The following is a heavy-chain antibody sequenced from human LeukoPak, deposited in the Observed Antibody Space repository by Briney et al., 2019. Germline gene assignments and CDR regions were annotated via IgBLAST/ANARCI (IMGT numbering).Heavy chain of an antibody. Sequence: NPSETLSLTCTVSGGSICSYYWSWIRQPPGKGMEWIGYIYYSGSTNYNPSLKSRVTISVDTSKNQFSLKLSSVTAADTAVYYCAGRIAAAVPNWFDPWGQGTLVTVSS. CDR1: GGSICSYY. CDR3: AGRIAAAVPNWFDP. J-gene: IGHJ5*02. D-gene: IGHD6-13*01. V-gene: IGHV4-59*08. CDR2: IYYSGST.